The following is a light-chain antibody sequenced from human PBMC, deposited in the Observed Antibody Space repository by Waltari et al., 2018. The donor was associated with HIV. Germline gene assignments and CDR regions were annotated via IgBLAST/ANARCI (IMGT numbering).Light chain of an antibody. CDR3: SSYTSSSTLYV. J-gene: IGLJ1*01. CDR2: EVS. CDR1: RSDVGGYNY. V-gene: IGLV2-14*01. Sequence: QSALTQPASVSGSPGQSITISCTGTRSDVGGYNYFSWYQQHPGKAPKLMISEVSNRPSGVTNRFSGSKSGNTASLTISGLQVEDEADYYCSSYTSSSTLYVFGTGTKVTV.